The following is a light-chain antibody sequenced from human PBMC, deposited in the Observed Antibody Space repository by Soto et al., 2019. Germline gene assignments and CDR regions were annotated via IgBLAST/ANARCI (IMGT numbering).Light chain of an antibody. CDR1: QSVSSNY. J-gene: IGKJ1*01. CDR2: GAS. Sequence: EIVLTQSPGTLSLSPGERATLSCRASQSVSSNYLAWYQQKPGQAPRLLIYGASSRATGNPDRFSGSGSGTDFTLTISRLEPEDLAVYHCQQYITAPETFGQGTKVEIK. V-gene: IGKV3-20*01. CDR3: QQYITAPET.